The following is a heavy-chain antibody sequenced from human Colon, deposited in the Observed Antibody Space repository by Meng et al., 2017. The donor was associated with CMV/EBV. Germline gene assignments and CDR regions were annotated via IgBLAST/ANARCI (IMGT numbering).Heavy chain of an antibody. V-gene: IGHV3-23*03. D-gene: IGHD2-15*01. Sequence: GGSLRLSCAASGFTFTTYSMAWVRQAPGKGLEWVSIVYSGDSRTQYADSVKGRFTISRDDSKSTVHLQMSSLRAEDTATYYCAKWRGYGNGMDVWGQGTTVTVSS. CDR1: GFTFTTYS. CDR3: AKWRGYGNGMDV. CDR2: VYSGDSRT. J-gene: IGHJ6*02.